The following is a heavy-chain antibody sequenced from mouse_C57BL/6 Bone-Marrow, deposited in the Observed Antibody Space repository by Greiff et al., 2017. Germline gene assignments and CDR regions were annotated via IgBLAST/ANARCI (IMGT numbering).Heavy chain of an antibody. CDR3: ARRAYYSNYLDY. V-gene: IGHV1-52*01. CDR2: IDPSDSET. CDR1: GYTFTSYW. J-gene: IGHJ2*01. D-gene: IGHD2-5*01. Sequence: VQLQQPGAELVRPGSSVKLSCKASGYTFTSYWMHWVKQRPIQGLEWIGNIDPSDSETHYNQKFKDKATLTVDKSSSTAYMQLSSLTSEDSAVYYCARRAYYSNYLDYWGQGTTLTVSS.